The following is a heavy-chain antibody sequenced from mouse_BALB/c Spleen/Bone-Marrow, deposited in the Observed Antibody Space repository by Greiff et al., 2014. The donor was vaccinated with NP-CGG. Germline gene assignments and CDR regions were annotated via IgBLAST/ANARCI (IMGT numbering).Heavy chain of an antibody. J-gene: IGHJ4*01. D-gene: IGHD1-1*02. Sequence: DVKLQESGGGLVKPGGSLKLSCEASGFAFSSYDMSWVRQTPEKRLEWVAFISSGGSSTYYPDTVKGRFIISRDNAKNTLYLQMSSLKSEDTAMYYCARHGGRAMDYWGQGTSVTVSS. CDR2: ISSGGSST. V-gene: IGHV5-12-1*01. CDR3: ARHGGRAMDY. CDR1: GFAFSSYD.